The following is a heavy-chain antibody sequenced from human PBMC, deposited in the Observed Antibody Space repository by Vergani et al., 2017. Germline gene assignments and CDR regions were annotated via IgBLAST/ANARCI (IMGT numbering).Heavy chain of an antibody. CDR1: GFTFSSYG. Sequence: QVQLVESGGGVVQPGRSLRLSCAASGFTFSSYGMHWVRQAPGKGLEWVAVISFDGTNEYYPDLVKGRFTISRDIAKNTLYLQVRSLRLEDTGVYHCVRARGLCAGGRCYTEAWDYWGQGTPVTVSS. J-gene: IGHJ4*02. D-gene: IGHD2-2*02. V-gene: IGHV3-30*03. CDR2: ISFDGTNE. CDR3: VRARGLCAGGRCYTEAWDY.